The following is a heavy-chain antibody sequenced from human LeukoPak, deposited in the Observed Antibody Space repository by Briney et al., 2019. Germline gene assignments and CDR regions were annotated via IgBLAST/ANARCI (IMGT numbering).Heavy chain of an antibody. CDR2: INAANGHT. CDR3: ARGRGPPNTNRDFYYYYYMDV. J-gene: IGHJ6*03. CDR1: GYTFTNYA. V-gene: IGHV1-3*03. D-gene: IGHD3-10*01. Sequence: ASVKVSCKTSGYTFTNYAIHWVRQAPGQRFEWMGWINAANGHTKYSQEFQDRITITRDTSATTAYMELSNLRSEDMALYYCARGRGPPNTNRDFYYYYYMDVWGTGTTVTVSS.